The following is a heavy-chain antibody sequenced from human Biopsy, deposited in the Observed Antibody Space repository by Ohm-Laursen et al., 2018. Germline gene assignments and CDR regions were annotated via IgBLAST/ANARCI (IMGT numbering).Heavy chain of an antibody. Sequence: TLSLTCTVSGGSIGSSTTYYWAWLRQPPGKGLEWIGSIYNTETPFYNPSLKSRDTISVDTSTNQFSLKVSSVTAADTALYFCARHPTGFWFDPWGHGTLVTVSS. CDR1: GGSIGSSTTYY. V-gene: IGHV4-39*01. CDR3: ARHPTGFWFDP. CDR2: IYNTETP. J-gene: IGHJ5*02.